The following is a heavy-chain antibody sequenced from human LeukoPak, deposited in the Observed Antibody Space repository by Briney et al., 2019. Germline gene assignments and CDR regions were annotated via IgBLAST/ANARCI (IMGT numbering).Heavy chain of an antibody. CDR1: GGSISSYY. V-gene: IGHV4-4*07. J-gene: IGHJ3*02. D-gene: IGHD2-8*01. Sequence: SETLSLTCTVSGGSISSYYWSWIRQPAGKGLEWIGRIYASGSTNYNPSLKSRVTMSVDTSKNQFSLKLSSVTAADTAVYYCARPARRYCTNGVCSDAFDIWGQGTMVTVSS. CDR3: ARPARRYCTNGVCSDAFDI. CDR2: IYASGST.